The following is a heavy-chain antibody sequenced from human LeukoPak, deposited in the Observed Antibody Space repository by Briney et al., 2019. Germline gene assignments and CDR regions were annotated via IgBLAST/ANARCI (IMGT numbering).Heavy chain of an antibody. CDR2: IWNDGSDK. D-gene: IGHD2-2*01. CDR1: GFTFSSYG. J-gene: IGHJ4*02. CDR3: ARGFCSRSSCYGGYYFDS. V-gene: IGHV3-33*01. Sequence: GGSLRLSCAASGFTFSSYGMHWVRQAPGKGLEWVAVIWNDGSDKYYADSVKGRFTISRDNSKNTLYVQMNSLRAEDTAVYFCARGFCSRSSCYGGYYFDSWGQGSLVTVSA.